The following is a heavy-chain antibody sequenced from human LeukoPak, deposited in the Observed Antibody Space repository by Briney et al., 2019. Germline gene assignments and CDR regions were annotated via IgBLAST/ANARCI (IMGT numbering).Heavy chain of an antibody. J-gene: IGHJ4*02. CDR3: ARGSGSSWFDY. CDR2: INHSGST. D-gene: IGHD6-13*01. CDR1: GGSFSGYY. V-gene: IGHV4-34*01. Sequence: SETLSLTCAVYGGSFSGYYWSWIRQPPGKGLEWIGEINHSGSTNYNPSLKSRVTISVDTSKNQFSLKLSSVTAADTAVYYCARGSGSSWFDYLGQGTLVTVSS.